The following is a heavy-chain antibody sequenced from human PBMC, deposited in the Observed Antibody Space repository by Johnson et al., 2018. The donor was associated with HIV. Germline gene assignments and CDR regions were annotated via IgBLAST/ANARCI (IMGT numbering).Heavy chain of an antibody. V-gene: IGHV3-30*04. Sequence: QEQLVESGGGVVQPGRSLRLSCAAFGFDFNTHNIHWVRQAPGKGLEWVTLISYHGSDTYYADSVKGRFTSSRDNSKNSLYLQMSSLRVEDTAVYYCARGSGVGAFDIWDQGTMVNVSS. CDR1: GFDFNTHN. CDR3: ARGSGVGAFDI. D-gene: IGHD7-27*01. J-gene: IGHJ3*02. CDR2: ISYHGSDT.